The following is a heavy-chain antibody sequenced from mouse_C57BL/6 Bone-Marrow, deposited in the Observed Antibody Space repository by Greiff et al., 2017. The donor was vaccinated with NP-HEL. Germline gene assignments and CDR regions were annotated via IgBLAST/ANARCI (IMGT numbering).Heavy chain of an antibody. CDR3: ARSSYYAMDY. CDR2: INPNNGGT. Sequence: EVQLQQSGPELVKPGASVKISCTASGYTFTDYYMNWVKQSHGKSLEWIGDINPNNGGTRYNQKFKGKATLTVDKSSSTAYMELRSLTSEDSAVYYCARSSYYAMDYWGQGTSVTVSS. V-gene: IGHV1-26*01. J-gene: IGHJ4*01. CDR1: GYTFTDYY.